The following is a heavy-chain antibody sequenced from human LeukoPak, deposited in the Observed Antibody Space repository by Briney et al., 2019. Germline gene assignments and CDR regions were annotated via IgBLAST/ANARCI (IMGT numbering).Heavy chain of an antibody. Sequence: GGSLRLSCAASGFTFSSYAMHWVRQAPGKGLEWVAVISYDGSNKYYADSVKGRFTISRDNSKNTLYLQMNSLRAEDTAVYYCAKFPTGSGVAPTPSYYFDYWGQGTLVTVSS. V-gene: IGHV3-30-3*02. CDR1: GFTFSSYA. CDR2: ISYDGSNK. J-gene: IGHJ4*02. CDR3: AKFPTGSGVAPTPSYYFDY. D-gene: IGHD3-3*01.